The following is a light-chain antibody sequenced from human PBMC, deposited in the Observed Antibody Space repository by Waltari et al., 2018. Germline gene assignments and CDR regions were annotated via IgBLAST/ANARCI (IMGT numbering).Light chain of an antibody. CDR3: QAWDPSTYV. CDR2: QDT. CDR1: KLGVKY. Sequence: SYDLTQPPSVSVSPGQTASITCSGDKLGVKYVCWYQQKPGLSPVLVIYQDTKRPSGIPGRFTGSISENTATLTLSVTRAVDEADYYCQAWDPSTYVFGSGTRVTVL. J-gene: IGLJ1*01. V-gene: IGLV3-1*01.